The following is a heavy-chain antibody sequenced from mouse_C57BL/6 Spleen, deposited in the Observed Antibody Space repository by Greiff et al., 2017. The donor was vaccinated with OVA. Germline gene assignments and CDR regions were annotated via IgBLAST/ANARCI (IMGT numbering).Heavy chain of an antibody. CDR1: GYTFTSYG. CDR2: IYPRSGNT. J-gene: IGHJ4*01. D-gene: IGHD2-1*01. V-gene: IGHV1-81*01. Sequence: QVQLKESGAELARPGASVKLSCKASGYTFTSYGISWVKQRTGQGLEWIGEIYPRSGNTYYNEKFKGKATLTADKSSSTAYMELRSLTSEDSAVYFCALYGNYDYYAMDYWGQGTSVTVSS. CDR3: ALYGNYDYYAMDY.